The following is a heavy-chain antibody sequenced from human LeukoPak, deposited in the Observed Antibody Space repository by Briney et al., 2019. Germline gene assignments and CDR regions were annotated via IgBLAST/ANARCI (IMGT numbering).Heavy chain of an antibody. J-gene: IGHJ4*02. CDR2: ISYDGSNK. V-gene: IGHV3-30-3*01. CDR1: GFTFNYYA. D-gene: IGHD3-22*01. Sequence: PGRSLRLSCAASGFTFNYYALHWVRQAPGKGLEWVAVISYDGSNKYYADSVKGRFTISRDNSKNTLYLQMNSLRAEDTAVYYCASATYYDSSGYPTDYWGQGTLVTVSS. CDR3: ASATYYDSSGYPTDY.